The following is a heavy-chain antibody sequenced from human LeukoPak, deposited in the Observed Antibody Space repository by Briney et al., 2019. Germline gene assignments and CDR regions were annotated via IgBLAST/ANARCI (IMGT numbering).Heavy chain of an antibody. J-gene: IGHJ4*02. CDR2: IYSGGST. Sequence: GGSLRLSCAASGFTVSSNYMSWVRQAPGKGLEWVSVIYSGGSTYYSDSVKGRFAISRDNSKNTLYLQMNSLRAEDTAVYYCAKGGWKGDFFDYWGQGALVTVSS. V-gene: IGHV3-66*01. CDR1: GFTVSSNY. CDR3: AKGGWKGDFFDY. D-gene: IGHD1-1*01.